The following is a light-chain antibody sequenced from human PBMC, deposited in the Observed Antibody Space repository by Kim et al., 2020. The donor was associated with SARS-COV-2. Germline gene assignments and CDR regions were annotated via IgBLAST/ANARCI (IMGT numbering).Light chain of an antibody. Sequence: GQRVIISCSGSRSNIGSNYVYWYQQLRGAAPELLIYSNNQRPSGVPDRFSGSKSGTSASLAISGLRSEDEADYYCAAWDDSLSGWVFGGGTQLTVL. CDR3: AAWDDSLSGWV. J-gene: IGLJ3*02. CDR1: RSNIGSNY. CDR2: SNN. V-gene: IGLV1-47*02.